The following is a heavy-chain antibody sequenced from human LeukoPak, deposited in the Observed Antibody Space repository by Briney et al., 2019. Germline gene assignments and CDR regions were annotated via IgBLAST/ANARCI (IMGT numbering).Heavy chain of an antibody. D-gene: IGHD3-16*02. Sequence: PGGSLRLSCAASGFTFSSYAMSWVRQAPGKGLEWVSAISGSGGSTYYADSVKGRFTISRDNSKNTLYLQMNSLRAEDTAVYYCAKGITFGGVIGYAFDIWGQGTMVTVSS. CDR2: ISGSGGST. CDR3: AKGITFGGVIGYAFDI. J-gene: IGHJ3*02. CDR1: GFTFSSYA. V-gene: IGHV3-23*01.